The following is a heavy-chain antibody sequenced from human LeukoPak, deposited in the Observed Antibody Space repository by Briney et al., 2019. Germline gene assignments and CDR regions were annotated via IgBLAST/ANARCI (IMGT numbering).Heavy chain of an antibody. CDR3: AGPGHDYGDYFDY. CDR1: GFTFSSHS. V-gene: IGHV3-21*01. D-gene: IGHD4-17*01. CDR2: ISSSSSYI. Sequence: GGSLRLSCAASGFTFSSHSMNWVRQAPGKGLEWVSSISSSSSYIYYADSVKGRFAISRDNAKNSLYLQMNSLRAEDTAVYYCAGPGHDYGDYFDYWGQGTLVTVSS. J-gene: IGHJ4*02.